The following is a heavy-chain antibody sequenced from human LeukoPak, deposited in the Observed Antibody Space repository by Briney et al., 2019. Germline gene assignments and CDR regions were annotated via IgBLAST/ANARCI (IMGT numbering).Heavy chain of an antibody. Sequence: SLRLSCAASGFTFDDYAMHWVRQAPGKGLEWVSGISWKSFTIVYADSVKGRFAISRDNAKNSLYLQMNSLRVEDTALYYCAKDIGRVDTASTYMDVWGKGTTVTISS. CDR2: ISWKSFTI. D-gene: IGHD5-18*01. J-gene: IGHJ6*03. V-gene: IGHV3-9*01. CDR1: GFTFDDYA. CDR3: AKDIGRVDTASTYMDV.